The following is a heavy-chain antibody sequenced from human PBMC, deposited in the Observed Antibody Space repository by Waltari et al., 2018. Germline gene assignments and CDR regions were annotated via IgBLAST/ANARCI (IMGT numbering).Heavy chain of an antibody. CDR2: VYRGGGR. D-gene: IGHD4-4*01. Sequence: QVQLQESGPGLVKPSGTLSLTCDVSGASFSSDTWWSWVRQPPGKGLEWMGEVYRGGGRNHNPSLKSRVTIAADLSKKEISLRLRFVTAADTAVYYCARLGDYYSNYGPGPDYWGQGTLVTVSS. CDR1: GASFSSDTW. J-gene: IGHJ4*02. CDR3: ARLGDYYSNYGPGPDY. V-gene: IGHV4-4*02.